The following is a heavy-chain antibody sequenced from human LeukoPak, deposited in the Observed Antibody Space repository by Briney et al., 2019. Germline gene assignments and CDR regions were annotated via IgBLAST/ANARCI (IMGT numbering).Heavy chain of an antibody. D-gene: IGHD3-10*01. CDR1: GGSFSGYY. CDR3: ARGRYYGGVYWFDP. Sequence: SEILSLTCAVYGGSFSGYYWSWIRQPPGKGLEWIGEINHSGSTNYNPSLKSRVTISVDTSKNQFSLKLSSVTAADTAVYYCARGRYYGGVYWFDPWGQGTLVTVSS. V-gene: IGHV4-34*01. CDR2: INHSGST. J-gene: IGHJ5*02.